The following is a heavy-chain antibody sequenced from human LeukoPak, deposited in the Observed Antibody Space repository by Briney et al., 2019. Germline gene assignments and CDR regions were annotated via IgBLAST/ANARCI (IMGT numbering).Heavy chain of an antibody. Sequence: SQTLSLTCTVSGGSISSGSYYWSWIRQPAGKGLEWIGRIYTSGSTNYNPSLKSRVTISVDTSKNQFSLGLTSVTAADTAVYFCARGRASYDFWSGYLFDYWGQGTLVTVSS. CDR2: IYTSGST. CDR3: ARGRASYDFWSGYLFDY. J-gene: IGHJ4*02. D-gene: IGHD3-3*01. CDR1: GGSISSGSYY. V-gene: IGHV4-61*02.